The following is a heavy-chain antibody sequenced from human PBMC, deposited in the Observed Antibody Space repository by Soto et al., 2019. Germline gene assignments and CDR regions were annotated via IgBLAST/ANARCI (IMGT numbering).Heavy chain of an antibody. CDR2: ISSDGGYT. D-gene: IGHD3-10*01. CDR3: ARDPMGRGGPLDY. V-gene: IGHV3-11*06. J-gene: IGHJ4*02. Sequence: QVQLVESGGGLVMPGGSLRLSCAASGFTFRDYYMRWIRQAPGQGLECISYISSDGGYTHYADSVTGRFTIARDNTKNSLYRQMKSLRPEDTAVYYCARDPMGRGGPLDYWGQGTLVTVSS. CDR1: GFTFRDYY.